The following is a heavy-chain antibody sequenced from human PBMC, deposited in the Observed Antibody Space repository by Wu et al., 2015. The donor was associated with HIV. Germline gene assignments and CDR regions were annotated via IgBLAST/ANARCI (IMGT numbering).Heavy chain of an antibody. Sequence: QVQLVQSGAEVKKPGSSVKVSCKASGGTFGRYGITWVRQAPGQGLEWMGRIIPISDTANYAQRFQGRVTITADKPTNTAYMELSSLRSDDTAVYFCARGSIIDMSTASYYYYVMDVWGQGTTVTVSS. J-gene: IGHJ6*02. CDR1: GGTFGRYG. CDR2: IIPISDTA. V-gene: IGHV1-69*13. D-gene: IGHD5-24*01. CDR3: ARGSIIDMSTASYYYYVMDV.